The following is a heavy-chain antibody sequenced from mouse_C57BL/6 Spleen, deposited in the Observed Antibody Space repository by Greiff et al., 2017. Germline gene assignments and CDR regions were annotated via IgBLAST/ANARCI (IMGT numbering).Heavy chain of an antibody. D-gene: IGHD1-1*01. Sequence: EVQGVESGGGLVQPGESLKLSCESNEYEFPSHDMSWVRKTPEKRLELVAAINSDGGSTYYPDTMERRFIISRDNTKKTLYLQMSSLRSEDTALYYCARRSPDYYGSSYWYFDVWGTGTTVTVSS. J-gene: IGHJ1*03. CDR2: INSDGGST. CDR3: ARRSPDYYGSSYWYFDV. CDR1: EYEFPSHD. V-gene: IGHV5-2*01.